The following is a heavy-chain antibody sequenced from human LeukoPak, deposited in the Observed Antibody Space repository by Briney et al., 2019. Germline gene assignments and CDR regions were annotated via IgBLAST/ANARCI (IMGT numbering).Heavy chain of an antibody. D-gene: IGHD6-13*01. Sequence: GGSLRLSCAASGFSFSSYSMNWVRQAPGKGLEWVSYISWSSSTIHYADSVKGRFTISRDNVKNSLYLQMNSLRAEDTAVYYCARAPIAAAATYYFDYWGQGTLVTVSS. CDR3: ARAPIAAAATYYFDY. CDR1: GFSFSSYS. J-gene: IGHJ4*02. CDR2: ISWSSSTI. V-gene: IGHV3-48*01.